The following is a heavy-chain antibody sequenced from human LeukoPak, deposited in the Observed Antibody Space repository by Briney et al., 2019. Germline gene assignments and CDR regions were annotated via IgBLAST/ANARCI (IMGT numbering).Heavy chain of an antibody. Sequence: GGTLRLSCAASGFTFSTYGMSWVRQAPGKGLEWVSGISGGGGSTYYADSVKGRFTISRDNSKNTLYLQMNSLRAEDTAVYYCAKDRREQWSEGLDYWGQGTLVTVSS. D-gene: IGHD6-19*01. CDR3: AKDRREQWSEGLDY. CDR2: ISGGGGST. V-gene: IGHV3-23*01. CDR1: GFTFSTYG. J-gene: IGHJ4*02.